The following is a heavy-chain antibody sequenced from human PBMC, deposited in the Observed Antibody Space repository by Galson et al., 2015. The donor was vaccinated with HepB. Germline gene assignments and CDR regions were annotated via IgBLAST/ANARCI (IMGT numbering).Heavy chain of an antibody. Sequence: ETLSLTCTVSGDSISSYYWTWIRQTPGNGLEWMGYLYYNGGSNYNPSLKGRITISIDTSRNQFSLTLRSVTAADTAVYFCARNRGGYYGDFFDHWGQGILVTVSS. V-gene: IGHV4-59*01. D-gene: IGHD4-17*01. CDR2: LYYNGGS. J-gene: IGHJ5*02. CDR3: ARNRGGYYGDFFDH. CDR1: GDSISSYY.